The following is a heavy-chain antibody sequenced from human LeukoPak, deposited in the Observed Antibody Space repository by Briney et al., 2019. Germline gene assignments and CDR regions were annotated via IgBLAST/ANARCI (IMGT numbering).Heavy chain of an antibody. V-gene: IGHV3-9*01. D-gene: IGHD4-23*01. Sequence: GRSLRLCCAASGFTFDDYAMHWVRQAPGKGLEWVSGISWNSGSIGYADSVKGRFTISRDNARNTLYLQMNSLRAEDTAVYYCARDYGGSSPFDYWGQGTLVTVSS. CDR3: ARDYGGSSPFDY. J-gene: IGHJ4*02. CDR1: GFTFDDYA. CDR2: ISWNSGSI.